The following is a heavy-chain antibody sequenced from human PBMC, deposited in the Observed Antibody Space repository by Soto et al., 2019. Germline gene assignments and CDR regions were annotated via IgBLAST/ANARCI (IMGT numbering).Heavy chain of an antibody. CDR1: GFTFSDYY. Sequence: GGSLRLSCAASGFTFSDYYMSWIRQAPGKGLEWVSYISSSGSTIYYADSVKGRFTISRDNSKNSVYLQMNSLRAEDTAVYYCAKEMTSGYYLFDYWGQGTLVTVLL. J-gene: IGHJ4*02. V-gene: IGHV3-11*01. D-gene: IGHD3-22*01. CDR3: AKEMTSGYYLFDY. CDR2: ISSSGSTI.